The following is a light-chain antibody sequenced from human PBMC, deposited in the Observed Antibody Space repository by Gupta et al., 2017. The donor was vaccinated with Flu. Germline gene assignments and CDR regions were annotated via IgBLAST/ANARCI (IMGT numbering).Light chain of an antibody. J-gene: IGKJ2*01. CDR2: AAS. Sequence: SSLSASVGDKVTITCRASQTISRYLNWFQQKPGEVPKLLIYAASSLRSGVPPRFSGSGSGTDFTLTISSRQPEDSASYYCQQSYSTPMYSFGQGTKLEIK. CDR1: QTISRY. V-gene: IGKV1-39*01. CDR3: QQSYSTPMYS.